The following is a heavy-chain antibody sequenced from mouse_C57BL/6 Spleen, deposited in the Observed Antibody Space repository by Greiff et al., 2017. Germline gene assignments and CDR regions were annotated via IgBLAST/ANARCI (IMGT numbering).Heavy chain of an antibody. D-gene: IGHD1-1*01. V-gene: IGHV5-17*01. CDR1: GFTFSDYG. CDR3: ARTYYGSHWYFDV. CDR2: ISSGSSTI. J-gene: IGHJ1*03. Sequence: EVNVVESGGGLVKPGGSLKLSCAASGFTFSDYGMHWVRQAPEKGLEWVAYISSGSSTIYYADTVKGRFTISRDNAKNTLFLQMTSLRSEDTAMYYCARTYYGSHWYFDVWGTGTTVTVSS.